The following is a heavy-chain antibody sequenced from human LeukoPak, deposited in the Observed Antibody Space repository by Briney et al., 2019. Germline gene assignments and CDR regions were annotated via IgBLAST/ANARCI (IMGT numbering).Heavy chain of an antibody. CDR1: GFTFSSHW. CDR3: ARDRAYCGGDCYLWYFDL. D-gene: IGHD2-21*02. Sequence: GGSLRLSCAASGFTFSSHWMSWVRQAPGKGLEWVANIKQDGSEKYYVDSVKGRFTISRDNAKNSLYLQMNSLRAEDTAVYYCARDRAYCGGDCYLWYFDLWGRGTLVTVSS. V-gene: IGHV3-7*01. J-gene: IGHJ2*01. CDR2: IKQDGSEK.